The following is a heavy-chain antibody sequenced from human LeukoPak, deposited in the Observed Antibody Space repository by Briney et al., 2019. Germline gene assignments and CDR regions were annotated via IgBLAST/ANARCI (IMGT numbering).Heavy chain of an antibody. CDR2: IYYSGST. CDR1: GGSISSGGSY. J-gene: IGHJ6*02. D-gene: IGHD5-18*01. CDR3: ARWREDTKTNYYYYGMDV. V-gene: IGHV4-31*03. Sequence: SETLSLTCTVSGGSISSGGSYWSWIRQHPGKGLEWIGYIYYSGSTYYNPSLKSRVTISVDTSKNQFSLKLSSVTAADTAVYYCARWREDTKTNYYYYGMDVWGQGTTVTVSS.